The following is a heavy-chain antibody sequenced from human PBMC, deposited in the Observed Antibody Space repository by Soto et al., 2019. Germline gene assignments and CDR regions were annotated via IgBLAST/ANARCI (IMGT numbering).Heavy chain of an antibody. CDR3: ARDSGTTVPTRSFDY. CDR1: GFTFKTYS. Sequence: GGSLRLSCVASGFTFKTYSMNWVRQAPGKGLVWVSYISSSSSTIYYTDSVKGRFTISRDNAKNSLYLQMNSLRDEDTAVYYCARDSGTTVPTRSFDYRGQGTLVTVSS. J-gene: IGHJ4*02. CDR2: ISSSSSTI. D-gene: IGHD4-17*01. V-gene: IGHV3-48*02.